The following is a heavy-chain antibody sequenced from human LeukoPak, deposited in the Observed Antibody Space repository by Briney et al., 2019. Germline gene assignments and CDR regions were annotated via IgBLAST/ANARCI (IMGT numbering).Heavy chain of an antibody. CDR2: TNHSGST. Sequence: RPSETLSLTCAVYGGSFSSYYWSWIRQPPGKGLEWIGETNHSGSTNYKPSLKSQVTISVDTSKNQFSLKLSSVTAADTAVYYCARGGPFYDSSGYYLAPDNWSFDYWGQGTLVTVSS. V-gene: IGHV4-34*01. D-gene: IGHD3-22*01. CDR3: ARGGPFYDSSGYYLAPDNWSFDY. J-gene: IGHJ4*02. CDR1: GGSFSSYY.